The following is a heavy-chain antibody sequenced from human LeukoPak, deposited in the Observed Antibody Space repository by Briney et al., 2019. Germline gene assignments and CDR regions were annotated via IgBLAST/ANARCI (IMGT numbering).Heavy chain of an antibody. D-gene: IGHD6-13*01. J-gene: IGHJ1*01. CDR2: INHSGST. V-gene: IGHV4-34*01. CDR1: GGSFSGYY. Sequence: SETLSLTCAVYGGSFSGYYWSWLRQPPGKGLEWIGEINHSGSTNYNPSLKSRVTISVDTSKNQFSLKLSSVTAADTAVYYCAAPAAGTGRGFQHWGQGTLVTVSS. CDR3: AAPAAGTGRGFQH.